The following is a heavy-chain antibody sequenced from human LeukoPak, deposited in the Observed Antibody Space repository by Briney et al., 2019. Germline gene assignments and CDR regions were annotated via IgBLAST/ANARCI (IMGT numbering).Heavy chain of an antibody. CDR3: AKPVYCGGDCSPFYFDS. CDR2: FSGIGAGT. CDR1: GVTFRINA. Sequence: GGPLRLSCPASGVTFRINARSGAGRPPGKGLEWVSTFSGIGAGTYYQASVKGRFPISRDNSKNTLYLQLTSLRLGDTAVYNCAKPVYCGGDCSPFYFDSWGEGDPVTVSP. V-gene: IGHV3-23*01. D-gene: IGHD2-21*02. J-gene: IGHJ4*02.